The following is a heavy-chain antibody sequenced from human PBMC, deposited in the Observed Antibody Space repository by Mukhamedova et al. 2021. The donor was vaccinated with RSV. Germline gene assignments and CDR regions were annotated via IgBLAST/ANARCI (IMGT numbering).Heavy chain of an antibody. D-gene: IGHD6-6*01. J-gene: IGHJ6*03. Sequence: EKYYVDSVKGRFTISRDNAKNSLYLQMNSLRAEDTAVYYCARGGGSSSRYSYYMDVWGQGTTVTVSS. CDR3: ARGGGSSSRYSYYMDV. CDR2: EK. V-gene: IGHV3-7*01.